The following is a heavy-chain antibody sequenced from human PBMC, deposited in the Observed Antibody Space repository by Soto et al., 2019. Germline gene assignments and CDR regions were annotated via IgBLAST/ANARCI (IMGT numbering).Heavy chain of an antibody. J-gene: IGHJ3*02. Sequence: GGSLRLSCAASGFTFDDYAMHWVRQAPGKGLEWVSGISWNSGSIGYADSVKGRFTISRDNAKNSLYLQMNSLRAEDTALYYLAKDIKDTGYSSSWYSTRATDAFDIWGQGTMVTVSS. CDR3: AKDIKDTGYSSSWYSTRATDAFDI. D-gene: IGHD6-13*01. CDR1: GFTFDDYA. V-gene: IGHV3-9*01. CDR2: ISWNSGSI.